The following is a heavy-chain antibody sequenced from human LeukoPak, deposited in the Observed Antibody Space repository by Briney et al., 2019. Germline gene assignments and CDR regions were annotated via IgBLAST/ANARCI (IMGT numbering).Heavy chain of an antibody. CDR1: GGSISSGDYY. CDR2: IYYSGST. CDR3: ASRGGGVYSSSYQYYYYGMDV. D-gene: IGHD6-13*01. J-gene: IGHJ6*04. Sequence: PSQTLSLTCTVSGGSISSGDYYWSWIRQPPGKGLEWIGYIYYSGSTYYNPSLKSRVTISVDTSKNQFSLKLSSVTAADTAVYYCASRGGGVYSSSYQYYYYGMDVWGKGTTVTVSS. V-gene: IGHV4-30-4*01.